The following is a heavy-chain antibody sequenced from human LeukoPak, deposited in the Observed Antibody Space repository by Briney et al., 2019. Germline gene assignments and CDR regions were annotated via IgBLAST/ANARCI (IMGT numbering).Heavy chain of an antibody. CDR3: AKDPGVAAAGNYFDY. Sequence: PGGSLRLSCEASGFTFSSYGMHWVRQAPGKGLEWVAFISYDGSNKYYADSVKGRFTISRDNSKNTLYLQMNSLRAEDTAVYYCAKDPGVAAAGNYFDYWGQGTLVTVSS. CDR1: GFTFSSYG. D-gene: IGHD6-13*01. J-gene: IGHJ4*02. CDR2: ISYDGSNK. V-gene: IGHV3-30*18.